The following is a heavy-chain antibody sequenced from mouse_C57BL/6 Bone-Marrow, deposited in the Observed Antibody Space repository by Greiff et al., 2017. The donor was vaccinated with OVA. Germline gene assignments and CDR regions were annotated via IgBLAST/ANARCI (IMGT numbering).Heavy chain of an antibody. J-gene: IGHJ4*01. CDR3: ASGGLRPY. Sequence: VQLQQSGAELVMPGASVKLSCKASGYTFTSYWMHWVKQRPGQGLEWIGEIDPSDSYTNYNQKFTGKSTLTVDKSSSTAYMQLSSLTSEDSAVYYCASGGLRPYWGQGTSVTVSS. V-gene: IGHV1-69*01. D-gene: IGHD2-4*01. CDR1: GYTFTSYW. CDR2: IDPSDSYT.